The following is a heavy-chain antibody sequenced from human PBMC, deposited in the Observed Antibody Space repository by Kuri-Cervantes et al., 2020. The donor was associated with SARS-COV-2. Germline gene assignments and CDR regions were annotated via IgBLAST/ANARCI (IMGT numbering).Heavy chain of an antibody. CDR1: GFTFSSYA. CDR2: ISSSSSYI. J-gene: IGHJ4*02. V-gene: IGHV3-21*01. Sequence: GESLKISCAASGFTFSSYAMSWVRQAPGKGLEWVSSISSSSSYIYYADSVKGRFTISRDNAKNSLYLQMNSLRDEDTAVYYCASFHRWGQGTLVTVSS. CDR3: ASFHR.